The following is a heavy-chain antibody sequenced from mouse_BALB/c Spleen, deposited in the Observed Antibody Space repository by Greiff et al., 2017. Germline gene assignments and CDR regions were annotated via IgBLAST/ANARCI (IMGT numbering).Heavy chain of an antibody. CDR1: GFTFTDYY. J-gene: IGHJ4*01. CDR2: IRNKANGYTT. V-gene: IGHV7-3*02. Sequence: EVKLVESGGGLVQPGGSLRLSCATSGFTFTDYYMSWVRQPPGKALEWLGFIRNKANGYTTEYSASVKGRFTISRDNSQSILYLQMNTLRAEDSATYYCASVWCHYAMDYWGQGTSVTVSS. D-gene: IGHD1-1*02. CDR3: ASVWCHYAMDY.